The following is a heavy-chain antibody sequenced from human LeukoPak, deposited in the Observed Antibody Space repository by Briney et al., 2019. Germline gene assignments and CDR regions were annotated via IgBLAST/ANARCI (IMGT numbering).Heavy chain of an antibody. Sequence: KSGGSLRLSCAASGFTFSSYSMNWVRQAPGKGLEWVSSISSSSSYIYYADSVKGRFTISRDNAKNSLYLQMNSLRAEDTAVYYCARVSRLITMVRGVIITGGSSGGGPMDVWGQGTTVTVSS. V-gene: IGHV3-21*01. CDR2: ISSSSSYI. CDR3: ARVSRLITMVRGVIITGGSSGGGPMDV. D-gene: IGHD3-10*01. CDR1: GFTFSSYS. J-gene: IGHJ6*02.